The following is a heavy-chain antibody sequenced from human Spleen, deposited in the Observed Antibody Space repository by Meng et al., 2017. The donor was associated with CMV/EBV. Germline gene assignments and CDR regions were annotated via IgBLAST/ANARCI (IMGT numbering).Heavy chain of an antibody. V-gene: IGHV3-48*04. Sequence: SCAASGFNFNIYGMNWVRQAPGKGLEWVSHISGGTTYSMYYADSVKGRFTISRDNAKNSLYLQINSLRVEDTAVYYCARDLRHYHYGMDVWGQGTTVTVSS. CDR3: ARDLRHYHYGMDV. CDR2: ISGGTTYSM. D-gene: IGHD6-6*01. CDR1: GFNFNIYG. J-gene: IGHJ6*02.